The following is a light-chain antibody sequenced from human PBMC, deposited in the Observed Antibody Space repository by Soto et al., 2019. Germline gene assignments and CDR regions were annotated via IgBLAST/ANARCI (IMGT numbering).Light chain of an antibody. J-gene: IGKJ1*01. V-gene: IGKV3-15*01. CDR3: QQYYNWPRT. CDR1: QSVSSN. CDR2: GAS. Sequence: ELVMTHSPATLSVSPGERATLSCRASQSVSSNLVWYQQKPGQAPRLLTYGASTRATGIPARFSGSGSGTEFTLTISSLQPEDFAVYYCQQYYNWPRTFGQGTKVDI.